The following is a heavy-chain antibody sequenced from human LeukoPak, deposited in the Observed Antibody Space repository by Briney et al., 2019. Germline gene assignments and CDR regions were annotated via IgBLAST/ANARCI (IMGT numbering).Heavy chain of an antibody. Sequence: GGSLRLSCAASGFTFSSYWMSWVRQAPGKGLEWVANIEQDGSEKYYVDSVKGRFTISRDNAKNSLYLQMNSLRAEDTAVYYCARWYCSGGSCYLYYYYYGMDVWGQGTTVTVSS. CDR1: GFTFSSYW. V-gene: IGHV3-7*03. D-gene: IGHD2-15*01. J-gene: IGHJ6*02. CDR3: ARWYCSGGSCYLYYYYYGMDV. CDR2: IEQDGSEK.